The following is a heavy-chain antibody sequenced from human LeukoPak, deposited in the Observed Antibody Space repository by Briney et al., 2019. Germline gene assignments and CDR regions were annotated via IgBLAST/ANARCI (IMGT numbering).Heavy chain of an antibody. CDR2: ISGSGGST. D-gene: IGHD3-9*01. J-gene: IGHJ4*02. CDR1: GFTFSSYA. Sequence: GGSLRLSCAASGFTFSSYAMSWVRQAPGKGLEWVSAISGSGGSTYYADSVKGRFTISRDNSKNTLYLQMNSLRTEDTAVYYCTTRYFDWLLTEYWGQGTLVTVSS. CDR3: TTRYFDWLLTEY. V-gene: IGHV3-23*01.